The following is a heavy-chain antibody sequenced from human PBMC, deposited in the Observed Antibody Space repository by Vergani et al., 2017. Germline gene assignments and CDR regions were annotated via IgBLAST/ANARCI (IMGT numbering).Heavy chain of an antibody. J-gene: IGHJ4*02. D-gene: IGHD2-8*01. CDR3: TTELVYGPRGDY. CDR2: IKSKTDGGTT. V-gene: IGHV3-15*01. CDR1: GFTFSNAW. Sequence: EVQLVESGGGLVKPGGSLRLSCAASGFTFSNAWMSWVRQAPGKGLEWVGRIKSKTDGGTTDYAAPVKGRFTISRDDSKNTLYLQMNSLNTEDTAVYYCTTELVYGPRGDYWGQGTLVTVSS.